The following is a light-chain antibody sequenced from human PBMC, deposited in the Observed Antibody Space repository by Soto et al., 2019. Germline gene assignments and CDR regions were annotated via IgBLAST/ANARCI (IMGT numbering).Light chain of an antibody. CDR1: QSISSSY. V-gene: IGKV3-20*01. CDR2: GAS. Sequence: SLSPGERATLSCRASQSISSSYLTWYQHKPGQAPRLLIYGASSRATGIPDRFSGSGSGTDFTLTISRLEPEDFAVYYCQQYGSSSYTFGQGTQLEIK. CDR3: QQYGSSSYT. J-gene: IGKJ2*01.